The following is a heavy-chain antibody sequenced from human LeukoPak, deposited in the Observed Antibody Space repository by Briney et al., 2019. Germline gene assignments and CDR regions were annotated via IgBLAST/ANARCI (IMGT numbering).Heavy chain of an antibody. V-gene: IGHV3-23*01. CDR2: ISGSGGST. Sequence: SGGSLRLSCAASGFTFSSYAMSWVRQAPGKGLEWVSAISGSGGSTYYADSVKGRFTISRDNSKNTLYLQMNSLRAEDTAVYYCAKGRRYFDWLSRPYYYYGMDVWGRGTTVTVSS. CDR1: GFTFSSYA. D-gene: IGHD3-9*01. J-gene: IGHJ6*02. CDR3: AKGRRYFDWLSRPYYYYGMDV.